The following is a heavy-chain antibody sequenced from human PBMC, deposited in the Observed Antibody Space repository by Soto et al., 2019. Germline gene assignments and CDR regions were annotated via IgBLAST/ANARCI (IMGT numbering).Heavy chain of an antibody. CDR2: MPYDGSNK. J-gene: IGHJ4*02. V-gene: IGHV3-30*18. D-gene: IGHD1-26*01. CDR1: GFTFSRYD. CDR3: AKNSDYSGFDY. Sequence: QVQLVESGGGVVQSGRSLRLSCAASGFTFSRYDMHWVRQAPGKGLQWVAVMPYDGSNKYYADSVKGRFTISRDNPKNTLYLQMNSLSPEDTAVYYCAKNSDYSGFDYWGQGTLVTVSS.